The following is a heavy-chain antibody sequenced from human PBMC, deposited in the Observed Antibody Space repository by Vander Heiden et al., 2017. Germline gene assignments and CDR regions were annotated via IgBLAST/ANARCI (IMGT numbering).Heavy chain of an antibody. CDR1: GYTFTGYY. J-gene: IGHJ4*02. CDR2: INPNTGDT. Sequence: QVHLVQSGAEVKMPGASVKVSCKASGYTFTGYYMHWVRQAPGQGLEWMGWINPNTGDTKYAQKVQGRVTMTRDTSITSAYMDLSGLRSDDTAVYYCVRQQLRYFDYWGQGTLVTVSS. CDR3: VRQQLRYFDY. D-gene: IGHD6-13*01. V-gene: IGHV1-2*02.